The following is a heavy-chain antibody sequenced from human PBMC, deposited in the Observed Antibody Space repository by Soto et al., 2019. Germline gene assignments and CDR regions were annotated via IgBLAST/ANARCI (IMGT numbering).Heavy chain of an antibody. D-gene: IGHD3-9*01. CDR2: IYYSGST. CDR3: AVNNYDILTGYGSFGY. V-gene: IGHV4-31*03. J-gene: IGHJ4*02. CDR1: GGSISSGGYY. Sequence: SETLSLTCTVSGGSISSGGYYWSWIRQHPGKGLEWIGYIYYSGSTYYNPPLKSRVTISVDTSKNQFSLKLSSVTAADTAVYYCAVNNYDILTGYGSFGYWGQGTLVTVSS.